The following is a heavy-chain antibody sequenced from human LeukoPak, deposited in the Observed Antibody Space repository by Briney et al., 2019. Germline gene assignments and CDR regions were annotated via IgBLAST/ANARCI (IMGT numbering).Heavy chain of an antibody. CDR3: ARGDHYCSGGSCYGRWFDP. CDR2: INHSGST. V-gene: IGHV4-34*01. CDR1: GGSFSGYY. Sequence: ETLSLTCAVYGGSFSGYYWSWIRQPPGKGLEWIGEINHSGSTNYNPSLKSRVTISVDTSKNQFSLKLSSVTAADTAVYYCARGDHYCSGGSCYGRWFDPWGQGTLVTVSS. D-gene: IGHD2-15*01. J-gene: IGHJ5*02.